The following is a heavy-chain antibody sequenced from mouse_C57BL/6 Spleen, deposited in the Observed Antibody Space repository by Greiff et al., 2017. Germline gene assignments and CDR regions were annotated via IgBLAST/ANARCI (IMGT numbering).Heavy chain of an antibody. CDR2: IYPGSGSI. V-gene: IGHV1-55*01. J-gene: IGHJ4*01. CDR1: GYTFPSYW. D-gene: IGHD1-1*02. Sequence: QVQLQQPGAELVKPGASGKMSCKASGYTFPSYWITWVKQRPGQGLEWIGDIYPGSGSINYNEKFKSKATLTVDTTSSSAYLQLSSLTSEDSAVYYCARVKVGAMDYWGQGTSVTVSS. CDR3: ARVKVGAMDY.